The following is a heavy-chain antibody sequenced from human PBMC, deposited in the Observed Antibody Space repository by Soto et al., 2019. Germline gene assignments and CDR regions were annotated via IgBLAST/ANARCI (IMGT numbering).Heavy chain of an antibody. Sequence: QVQLVESVGGVVQPGRSLRLSCAASGFTFSNYGIHWVRQAPGKGLVWVTVISYDGSHKYYADSVKGRFTISRDNSKNTVYLEMNSLRDEDTAVYYCAKRRGDHSNYSWGIDVWGQGTTVTVSS. J-gene: IGHJ6*02. CDR2: ISYDGSHK. D-gene: IGHD4-4*01. CDR3: AKRRGDHSNYSWGIDV. V-gene: IGHV3-30*18. CDR1: GFTFSNYG.